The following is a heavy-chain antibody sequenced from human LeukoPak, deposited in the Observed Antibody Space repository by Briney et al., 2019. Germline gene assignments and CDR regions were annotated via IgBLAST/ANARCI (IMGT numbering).Heavy chain of an antibody. V-gene: IGHV4-59*01. CDR2: IYYSGST. CDR1: GGSISRYY. D-gene: IGHD2-21*02. J-gene: IGHJ3*02. Sequence: SETLSLTCTVSGGSISRYYWSWIRQPPGKGLEWIGYIYYSGSTNYNPSLKSRVTISVDTSKNQFSLKLSSVTAADTAVYYCARKGDPGAFDIWGQGTMVTVSS. CDR3: ARKGDPGAFDI.